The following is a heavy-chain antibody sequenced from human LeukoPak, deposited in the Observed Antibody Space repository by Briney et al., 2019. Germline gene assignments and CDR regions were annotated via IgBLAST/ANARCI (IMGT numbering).Heavy chain of an antibody. CDR1: GFTFSSYG. CDR2: IWYDGSNK. J-gene: IGHJ5*02. D-gene: IGHD4-17*01. Sequence: LPGGSLRLSCAASGFTFSSYGMHWVRQAPGKGLEWVAVIWYDGSNKYYADSVKGRFTISRDNSKNTLYLQMSSLRAEDTAVYYCARGKGDYGDYDFPNWFDPWGQGTLVTVSS. V-gene: IGHV3-33*01. CDR3: ARGKGDYGDYDFPNWFDP.